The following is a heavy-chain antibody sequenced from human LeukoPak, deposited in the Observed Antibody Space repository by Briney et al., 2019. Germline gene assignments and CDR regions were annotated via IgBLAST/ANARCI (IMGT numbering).Heavy chain of an antibody. J-gene: IGHJ4*02. D-gene: IGHD1-26*01. CDR1: GFTFSSYA. Sequence: GGSLRLSCAASGFTFSSYAMNWARQAPGKGLEWLSYISGSRSNIYYADSVKGRFTISRDNAKNSLYLQMNSLRAEDTAVYYCARKTMGAGLYYFDYWGQGTLVTVSS. CDR2: ISGSRSNI. V-gene: IGHV3-48*01. CDR3: ARKTMGAGLYYFDY.